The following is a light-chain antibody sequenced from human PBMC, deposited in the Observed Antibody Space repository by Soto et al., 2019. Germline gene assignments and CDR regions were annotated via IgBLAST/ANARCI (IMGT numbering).Light chain of an antibody. V-gene: IGLV2-8*01. CDR3: NSYAGSNSFV. J-gene: IGLJ1*01. CDR2: EVN. CDR1: SSDVGGYNY. Sequence: QPLLTQPASASGSPGQSVTISCTGTSSDVGGYNYVSWYQHHPGKAPKLVIFEVNERPSGVPDRFSGSKSGNTASLNVSGLQTEDEADYYCNSYAGSNSFVFGTGTKVTVL.